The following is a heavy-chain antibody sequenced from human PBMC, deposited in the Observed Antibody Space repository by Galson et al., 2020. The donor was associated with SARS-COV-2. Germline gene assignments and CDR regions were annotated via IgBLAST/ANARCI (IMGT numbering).Heavy chain of an antibody. CDR1: GTSLTVNGVH. J-gene: IGHJ3*02. V-gene: IGHV2-5*02. CDR2: IYWDDDK. CDR3: AQRRGGGYENSGHDAFDI. D-gene: IGHD3-22*01. Sequence: KMSGPTLVKPTQTLTLTCSLSGTSLTVNGVHVGWFRQPPGKALEWLALIYWDDDKHYSPTLENRLTITKDTAENQVVLTLTNMGLVDTDTYFCAQRRGGGYENSGHDAFDIWGQGTMVAV.